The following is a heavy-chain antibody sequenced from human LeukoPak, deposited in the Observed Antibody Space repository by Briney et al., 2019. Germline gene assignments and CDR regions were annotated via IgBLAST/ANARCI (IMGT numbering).Heavy chain of an antibody. Sequence: GGSLRLSCAASGFTFSSYAMNWVRQAPGKGLEWVSGISSSGGSTSYADSVKGRFTISRDNSKNTLYLQMNSLRAEDTAVYYCAKLSGYYFDYWGQGTLVTVSS. CDR1: GFTFSSYA. CDR2: ISSSGGST. CDR3: AKLSGYYFDY. D-gene: IGHD3-10*01. J-gene: IGHJ4*02. V-gene: IGHV3-23*01.